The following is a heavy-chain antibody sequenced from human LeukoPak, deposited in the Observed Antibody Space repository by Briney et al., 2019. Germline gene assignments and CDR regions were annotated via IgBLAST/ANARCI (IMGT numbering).Heavy chain of an antibody. V-gene: IGHV3-48*02. Sequence: GGSLRLSCAASGFTFSSYSMNWVRQAPGKGLEWVPYISTGSSTIYYADSVKGRFTISRDNAKNSLYLQMNSLRDEDTAVYYCARLPLSYCGGDCYFGWGQGTLVTVSS. CDR2: ISTGSSTI. CDR1: GFTFSSYS. D-gene: IGHD2-21*01. J-gene: IGHJ4*02. CDR3: ARLPLSYCGGDCYFG.